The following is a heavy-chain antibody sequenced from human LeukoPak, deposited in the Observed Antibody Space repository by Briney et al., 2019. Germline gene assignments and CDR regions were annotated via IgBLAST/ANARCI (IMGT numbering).Heavy chain of an antibody. Sequence: SQTLSLTCIVSGASIISGGYYWSWIRQHPGKGLEWIGYIYYTGSTYYNPSLKNRLTISIDTSKSQFSLKLTSVTAADTAVYYCARDPIAYCGADCYSDWGQGTLVTVSS. CDR2: IYYTGST. J-gene: IGHJ4*02. D-gene: IGHD2-21*02. CDR1: GASIISGGYY. V-gene: IGHV4-31*03. CDR3: ARDPIAYCGADCYSD.